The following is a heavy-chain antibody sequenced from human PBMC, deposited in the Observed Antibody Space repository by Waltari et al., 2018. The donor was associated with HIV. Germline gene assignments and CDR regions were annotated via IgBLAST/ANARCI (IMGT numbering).Heavy chain of an antibody. CDR3: ARDRSSSWYGKDYYYFGMDV. CDR2: IWYDGSNK. D-gene: IGHD6-13*01. J-gene: IGHJ6*02. Sequence: QVQVVQSGGGVVQPGRSLRLSCAGAGFTFSRYGMHWVRQAPGKGWEWVALIWYDGSNKYYADSVKGRFAISRDNSKNTVYLQMNSLRAEDTAVYYCARDRSSSWYGKDYYYFGMDVWGQGTTVTVSS. CDR1: GFTFSRYG. V-gene: IGHV3-33*01.